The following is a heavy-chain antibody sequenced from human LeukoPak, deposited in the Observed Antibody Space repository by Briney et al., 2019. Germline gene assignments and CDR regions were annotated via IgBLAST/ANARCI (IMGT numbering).Heavy chain of an antibody. CDR2: INTYGSST. Sequence: GGSLRLSCAASGFTFISYGMQWVRQAPGKGLVWVSRINTYGSSTSYADSVKGRFTISRDNAKNTLYLQMNSLRAEDTGVYYCARELPREVTLDYWGQGTLVTVSS. CDR3: ARELPREVTLDY. V-gene: IGHV3-74*01. D-gene: IGHD2-21*02. J-gene: IGHJ4*02. CDR1: GFTFISYG.